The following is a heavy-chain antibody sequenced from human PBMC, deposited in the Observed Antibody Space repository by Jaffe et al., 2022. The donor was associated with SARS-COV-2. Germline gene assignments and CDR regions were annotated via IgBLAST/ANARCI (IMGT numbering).Heavy chain of an antibody. J-gene: IGHJ4*02. CDR1: GGSISSSSYY. CDR2: IYYSGST. D-gene: IGHD3-9*01. CDR3: AKAYDILTGYWFGYFDY. Sequence: QLQLQESGPGLVKPSETLSLTCTVSGGSISSSSYYWGWIRQPPGKGLEWIGSIYYSGSTYYNPSLKSRVTISVDTSKNQFSLKLSSVTAADTAVYYCAKAYDILTGYWFGYFDYWGQGTLVTVSS. V-gene: IGHV4-39*01.